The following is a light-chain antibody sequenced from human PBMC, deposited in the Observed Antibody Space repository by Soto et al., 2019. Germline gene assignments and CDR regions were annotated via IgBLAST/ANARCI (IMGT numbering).Light chain of an antibody. CDR3: GADHGSGSNFVVV. V-gene: IGLV9-49*01. Sequence: QSVLTQPPSASASLGASVTLTCTLNSGYSNYRVDGHQQRPGKGTRLVMRVGTGGIEGSKGDGIPDRFSVSGSGLNRYLTINNIQEEDESDYHCGADHGSGSNFVVVFGGGTKLTVL. CDR1: SGYSNYR. CDR2: VGTGGIEG. J-gene: IGLJ2*01.